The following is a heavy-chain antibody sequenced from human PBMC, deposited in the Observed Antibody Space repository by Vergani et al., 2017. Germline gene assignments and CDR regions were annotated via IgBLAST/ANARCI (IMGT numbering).Heavy chain of an antibody. CDR3: ARDGGSGSYYKGWFDP. Sequence: QVQLQESGPGLVKPSETLSLTCTVSGGSISSYYWSWIRQPPGKGLEWIGYIYYSGSTNYNPPLKSRVTISVDTSKNQFSLKLSSVTAADTAVYYCARDGGSGSYYKGWFDPWGQGTLVTVSS. V-gene: IGHV4-59*01. CDR1: GGSISSYY. CDR2: IYYSGST. J-gene: IGHJ5*02. D-gene: IGHD3-10*01.